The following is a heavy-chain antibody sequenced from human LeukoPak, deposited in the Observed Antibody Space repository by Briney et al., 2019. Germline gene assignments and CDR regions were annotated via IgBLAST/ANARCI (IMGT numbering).Heavy chain of an antibody. D-gene: IGHD3-22*01. CDR1: GYTFTGYY. J-gene: IGHJ6*03. Sequence: ASVKVSCKASGYTFTGYYMHWVRQAPGQGLEWMGWINPNSGGTNYAQKFQGRVTMTRDTSISTAYMELSRLRSDDTAVYYWAVGGYYYDSSAPPVWGKGTRVTVSS. CDR3: AVGGYYYDSSAPPV. V-gene: IGHV1-2*02. CDR2: INPNSGGT.